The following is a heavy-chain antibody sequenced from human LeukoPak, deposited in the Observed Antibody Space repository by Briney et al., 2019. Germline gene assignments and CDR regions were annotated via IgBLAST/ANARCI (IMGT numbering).Heavy chain of an antibody. CDR3: AKDMEELRDSSGRDAFDI. CDR2: ISWNSGSI. Sequence: GGSLRLSCAASGFTFDDYAMHWVRQAPGKGLEWVSGISWNSGSIGHADSVKGRFTISRDNAKNSLYLQMNSLRAEDTALYYCAKDMEELRDSSGRDAFDIWGQGTMVTVSS. J-gene: IGHJ3*02. V-gene: IGHV3-9*01. CDR1: GFTFDDYA. D-gene: IGHD3-22*01.